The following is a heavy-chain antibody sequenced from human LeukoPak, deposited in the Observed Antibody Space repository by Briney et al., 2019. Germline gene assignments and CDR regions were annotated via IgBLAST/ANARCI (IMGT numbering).Heavy chain of an antibody. D-gene: IGHD3-22*01. V-gene: IGHV4-59*01. CDR2: IYYSGST. J-gene: IGHJ6*02. Sequence: ETLSLTCTVSGGSISSYYWSWIRQPPGKGLEWIGYIYYSGSTNYNPSLKSRVTISVDTSKNQFSLKLSSVTAADTAVYYCARAYYYDSRGTYYGMDVWGQGTTDTVSS. CDR1: GGSISSYY. CDR3: ARAYYYDSRGTYYGMDV.